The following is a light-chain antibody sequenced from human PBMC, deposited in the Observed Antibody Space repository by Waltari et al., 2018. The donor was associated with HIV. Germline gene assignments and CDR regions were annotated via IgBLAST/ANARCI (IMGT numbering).Light chain of an antibody. CDR1: SSNIGNND. Sequence: QSVLTQPPSVSEAPGQRVTISCSGSSSNIGNNDVNWYQRLPGKAPHVVLYYDDLLAAGSSNRFSGSKSGKTASLAISGLQSEDEAVYYCSAWDDSLNGVRFGGGTKLAVL. J-gene: IGLJ3*02. CDR2: YDD. V-gene: IGLV1-36*01. CDR3: SAWDDSLNGVR.